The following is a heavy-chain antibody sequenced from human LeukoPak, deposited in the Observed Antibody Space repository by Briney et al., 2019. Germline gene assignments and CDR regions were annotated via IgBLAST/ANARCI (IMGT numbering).Heavy chain of an antibody. CDR3: ARGPVYAILSWFDP. V-gene: IGHV4-30-4*08. CDR2: IYYSGST. CDR1: GGSISSGDYY. J-gene: IGHJ5*02. Sequence: SQTLSLTCTVSGGSISSGDYYWSWIRQPPGKGLEWIGYIYYSGSTYYNPSLKSRVTISVDTSKNQFSLKLSPVTAADTAVYFCARGPVYAILSWFDPWGQGTLVTVSS. D-gene: IGHD2-8*01.